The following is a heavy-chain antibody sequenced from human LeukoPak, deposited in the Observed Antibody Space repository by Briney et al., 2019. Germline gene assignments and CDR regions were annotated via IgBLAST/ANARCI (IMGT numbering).Heavy chain of an antibody. D-gene: IGHD3-3*01. V-gene: IGHV1-8*01. CDR2: MNPNSGNT. J-gene: IGHJ6*03. Sequence: ASVTVSCKASGYTFTSYDINWVRQATAQGRGGMGWMNPNSGNTGYAQKFQGRVTMTRNTSIRTAYMELSSLRSEDTAVYYCARGTATIFGVVITPQYYMDVWGKGTTVTV. CDR3: ARGTATIFGVVITPQYYMDV. CDR1: GYTFTSYD.